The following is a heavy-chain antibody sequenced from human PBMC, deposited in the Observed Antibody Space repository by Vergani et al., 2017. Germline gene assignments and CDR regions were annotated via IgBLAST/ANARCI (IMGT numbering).Heavy chain of an antibody. CDR2: IYPGDSDT. Sequence: EVQLVQSGAEVKKPGESLKISCKGSGYSFTSYWIAWVRQMPGKGLEWMGIIYPGDSDTRYSPSFQGQVTISADKSITTAYLQWSSLKASDTAMYYCASFRVQGYCSGGSCYYDAFDIWGQGTMVTVSS. CDR1: GYSFTSYW. CDR3: ASFRVQGYCSGGSCYYDAFDI. J-gene: IGHJ3*02. D-gene: IGHD2-15*01. V-gene: IGHV5-51*01.